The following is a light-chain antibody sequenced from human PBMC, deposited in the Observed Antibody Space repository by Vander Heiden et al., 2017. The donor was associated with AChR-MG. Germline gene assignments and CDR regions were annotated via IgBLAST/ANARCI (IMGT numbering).Light chain of an antibody. CDR1: SSDVGGYNY. Sequence: QSALTQPASVSGSPGPSITISCPGTSSDVGGYNYVSWYQQHPGKAPKLMIYDVSNRPTGVSNRFSGSKSGNTASLTISGLQAEDEADYYCSSDTSSSALVFGGGTKLTVL. CDR2: DVS. J-gene: IGLJ2*01. CDR3: SSDTSSSALV. V-gene: IGLV2-14*01.